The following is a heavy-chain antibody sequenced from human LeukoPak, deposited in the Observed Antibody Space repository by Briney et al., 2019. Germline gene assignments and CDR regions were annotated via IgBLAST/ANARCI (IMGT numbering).Heavy chain of an antibody. CDR2: ISYTGRT. CDR1: GGPMSSYY. D-gene: IGHD1-1*01. V-gene: IGHV4-59*08. Sequence: SETLSLTCTVSGGPMSSYYWSWIRQPPGKGMECIGSISYTGRTNYNPSLKSRVTLSVDTSKNQFSLKLSSVTAADTAVYYCATLPRGTQPPDYFYHWGQGTLVTVSS. J-gene: IGHJ1*01. CDR3: ATLPRGTQPPDYFYH.